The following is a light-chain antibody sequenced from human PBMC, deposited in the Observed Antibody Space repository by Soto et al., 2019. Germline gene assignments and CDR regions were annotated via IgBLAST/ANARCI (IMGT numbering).Light chain of an antibody. CDR3: QQYNSFAPYS. V-gene: IGKV1-5*01. Sequence: DIQMTQSPSTLSASVGDRVTITCRSSQSISFWLAWYQQKPGKAPKLLIYDASTLYSGVPSRFSGSRSGTEFNLTISSLQPDAFASYYCQQYNSFAPYSFGQGTKLEI. CDR2: DAS. CDR1: QSISFW. J-gene: IGKJ2*03.